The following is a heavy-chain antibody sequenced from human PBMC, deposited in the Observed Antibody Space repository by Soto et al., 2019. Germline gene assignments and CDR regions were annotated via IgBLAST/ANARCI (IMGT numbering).Heavy chain of an antibody. D-gene: IGHD5-18*01. CDR2: IKSITDGGTK. CDR1: AFSFTNAW. V-gene: IGHV3-15*01. J-gene: IGHJ4*02. CDR3: STGRSTYGLDS. Sequence: GGSLRLSCVASAFSFTNAWMSWVRQAPGKGLEWVGRIKSITDGGTKDYAAPVKGRFTISRDDSNNTLYLQMNSLKTEDTAVYYCSTGRSTYGLDSWGQGTLVTVSS.